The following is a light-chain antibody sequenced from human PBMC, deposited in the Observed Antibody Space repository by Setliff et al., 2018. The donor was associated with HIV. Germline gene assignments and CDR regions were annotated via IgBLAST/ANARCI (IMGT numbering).Light chain of an antibody. CDR1: SSDVGGYNY. CDR2: DVT. CDR3: CSYVTWSTYV. Sequence: QSVLTQPASVSGSPGQSITISCTGTSSDVGGYNYVSWYQHYPGKAPKFMIYDVTTRPSGVSNRFSGSKSGNTASLTISGLQAEDEADYFCCSYVTWSTYVCGTGTKVTVL. V-gene: IGLV2-23*02. J-gene: IGLJ1*01.